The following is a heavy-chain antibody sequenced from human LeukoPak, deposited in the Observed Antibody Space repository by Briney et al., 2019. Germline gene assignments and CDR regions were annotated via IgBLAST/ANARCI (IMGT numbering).Heavy chain of an antibody. V-gene: IGHV3-23*01. CDR2: ISGSGGST. J-gene: IGHJ4*02. CDR3: AKRGGSYIGYFDY. D-gene: IGHD1-26*01. CDR1: GFTFSSYA. Sequence: GGSLRLSCAASGFTFSSYAMSWVRQAPGKGLEWVSAISGSGGSTYYADSVKGRFTISRDNSKNTLYLQMNSLRPEDTAVYYCAKRGGSYIGYFDYWGQGTLVTVSS.